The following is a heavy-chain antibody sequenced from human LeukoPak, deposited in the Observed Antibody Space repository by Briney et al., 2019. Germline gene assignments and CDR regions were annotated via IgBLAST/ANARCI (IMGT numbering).Heavy chain of an antibody. CDR1: GGSISSGGYY. CDR3: ARVHLYYDFWSGYYTGGFLDY. J-gene: IGHJ4*02. V-gene: IGHV4-61*08. CDR2: IYYSGST. D-gene: IGHD3-3*01. Sequence: SETLSLTCTVSGGSISSGGYYWSWIRQHPGKGLEWIGYIYYSGSTNYNPSLKSRVTISVDTSKNQFSLKLSSVTAADTAVYYCARVHLYYDFWSGYYTGGFLDYWGQGTLVTVSS.